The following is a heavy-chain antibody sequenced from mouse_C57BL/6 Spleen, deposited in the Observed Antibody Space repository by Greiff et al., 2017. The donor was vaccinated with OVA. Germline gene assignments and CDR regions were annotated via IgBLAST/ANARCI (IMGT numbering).Heavy chain of an antibody. J-gene: IGHJ4*01. D-gene: IGHD2-1*01. V-gene: IGHV5-6*01. CDR3: ASGGKGYAMDY. CDR2: ISSGGSYT. CDR1: GFTFSSYG. Sequence: EVHLVESGGDLVKPGGSLKLSCAASGFTFSSYGMSWVRQTPDKRLEWVATISSGGSYTFYPDSVKGRFTISRDNAKNTPYLQMSSLKSEDTAMYYGASGGKGYAMDYWGQGTSVTVSS.